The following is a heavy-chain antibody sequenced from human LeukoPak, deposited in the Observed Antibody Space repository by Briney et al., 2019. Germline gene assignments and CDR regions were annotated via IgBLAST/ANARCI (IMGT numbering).Heavy chain of an antibody. CDR3: ARHSSVRSPFDY. D-gene: IGHD5/OR15-5a*01. CDR1: GGSISNYY. Sequence: PSETLSLTCTVSGGSISNYYWSWIRQPPGKGLEWIGYISYSGSTNNNPSLKSRATISVDTTKNQFSLKLSSVTAADTAVYYCARHSSVRSPFDYWGQGTLVTVSS. V-gene: IGHV4-59*08. J-gene: IGHJ4*02. CDR2: ISYSGST.